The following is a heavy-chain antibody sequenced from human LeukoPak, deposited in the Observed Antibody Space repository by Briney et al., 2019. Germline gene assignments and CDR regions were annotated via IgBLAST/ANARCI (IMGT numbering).Heavy chain of an antibody. V-gene: IGHV4-59*08. CDR3: ARRYYGDYDHYFDY. CDR1: GGSISGYL. D-gene: IGHD4-17*01. Sequence: SETLSLTCTVSGGSISGYLWSWIRQPPGKGLEWIGYIPYSGSTNYNPSLKSRVTISVDTSKNQFSLKLNSVTAADTAVYYCARRYYGDYDHYFDYWGQGTLVTVSS. J-gene: IGHJ4*02. CDR2: IPYSGST.